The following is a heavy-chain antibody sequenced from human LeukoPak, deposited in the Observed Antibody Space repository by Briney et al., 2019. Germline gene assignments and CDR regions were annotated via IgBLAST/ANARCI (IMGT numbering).Heavy chain of an antibody. J-gene: IGHJ4*02. D-gene: IGHD5-12*01. Sequence: GGSLRLSCAASGFTFYNYAFNWVRQPPGKGLEWVSGISDGGTTYYADSVKGRFTISRDNAKNSLYLQMNSLRAEDTAFYYCARDDPYSGYDYDYWGRGVLVTVSS. V-gene: IGHV3-20*04. CDR3: ARDDPYSGYDYDY. CDR1: GFTFYNYA. CDR2: ISDGGTT.